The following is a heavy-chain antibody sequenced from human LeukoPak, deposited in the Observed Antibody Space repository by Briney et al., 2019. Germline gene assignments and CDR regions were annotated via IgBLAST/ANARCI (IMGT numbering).Heavy chain of an antibody. Sequence: SETLSLTCTVSGGSISSYYWSWTRQPPGKGLEWIGYIYYSGSTNYNPSLESRVTISVDTSKNQFSLKLSSVTAADTAMYYCAREYSSGWSGTGHWGQGTLVTVSS. CDR3: AREYSSGWSGTGH. D-gene: IGHD6-19*01. J-gene: IGHJ4*02. V-gene: IGHV4-59*01. CDR1: GGSISSYY. CDR2: IYYSGST.